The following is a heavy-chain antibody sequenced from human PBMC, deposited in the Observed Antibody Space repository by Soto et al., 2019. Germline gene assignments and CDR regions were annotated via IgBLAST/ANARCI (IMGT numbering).Heavy chain of an antibody. CDR3: ARTLDYGHMDV. J-gene: IGHJ6*03. CDR2: IYRSGST. Sequence: TLSLTCTVSGDSVRNQYWSWIRRPPGRGLEWIGYIYRSGSTKYNPSLKSRLTISVDTSKNQFSLKLSSVTAADTAVYYCARTLDYGHMDVWGKGTTVTVSS. CDR1: GDSVRNQY. D-gene: IGHD3-16*01. V-gene: IGHV4-4*09.